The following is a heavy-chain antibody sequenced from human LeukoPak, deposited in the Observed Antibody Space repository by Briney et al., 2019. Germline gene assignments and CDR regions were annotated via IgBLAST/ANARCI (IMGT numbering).Heavy chain of an antibody. J-gene: IGHJ3*02. CDR1: GFTFSSYW. CDR3: ARAAGGLEAFDI. CDR2: INSDGSRT. V-gene: IGHV3-74*01. D-gene: IGHD3-10*01. Sequence: GGSLRLSCAASGFTFSSYWMHWVRQAPGKGLVWVSHINSDGSRTNYADPVKGRFTISRDNAKNTLYLQMNSLRAEDTAVYYCARAAGGLEAFDIWGQGTMVTVSS.